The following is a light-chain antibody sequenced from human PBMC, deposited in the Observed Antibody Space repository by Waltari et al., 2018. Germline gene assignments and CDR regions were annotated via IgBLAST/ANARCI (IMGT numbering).Light chain of an antibody. CDR3: HQYHTYLWT. CDR1: KNIRSY. Sequence: DLQMTQSPSSLSASVGDRVTISCRASKNIRSYLSWYQQKPGIAPKLVIYAASTLDGGVPSRFSGSGSGAEFTLTISSLQPDDVATYHCHQYHTYLWTFGPGTTVDVK. CDR2: AAS. V-gene: IGKV1-17*01. J-gene: IGKJ3*01.